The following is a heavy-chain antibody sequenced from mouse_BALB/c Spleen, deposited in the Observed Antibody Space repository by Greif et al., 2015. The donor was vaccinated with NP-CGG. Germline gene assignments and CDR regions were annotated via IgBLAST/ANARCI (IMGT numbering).Heavy chain of an antibody. J-gene: IGHJ3*01. D-gene: IGHD2-5*01. Sequence: PGTSVKLSCKTSGYTFTDYYINWVKQRPGQGLEWIGWIFPRDGSTKYNEKFKGKATLTVDTSSSTAYMELHSLTSEDTAVYYCAGGHGLDSNSAWFAYGGQETRVTGS. CDR1: GYTFTDYY. CDR3: AGGHGLDSNSAWFAY. V-gene: IGHV1-85*01. CDR2: IFPRDGST.